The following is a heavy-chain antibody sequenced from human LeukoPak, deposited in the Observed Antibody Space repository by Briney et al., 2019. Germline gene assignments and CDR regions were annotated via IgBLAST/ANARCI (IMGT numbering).Heavy chain of an antibody. CDR1: GFTFSSYG. CDR3: ARGGYYDSSGYYRGYFDY. Sequence: GGSLRLSCAASGFTFSSYGMSWVRQAPGKGLEWVSAISGSGGSTYYADSVKGRFTISRDNAKNSLYLQMNSLRAEDTAVYYCARGGYYDSSGYYRGYFDYWGQGTLVTVSS. V-gene: IGHV3-23*01. D-gene: IGHD3-22*01. J-gene: IGHJ4*02. CDR2: ISGSGGST.